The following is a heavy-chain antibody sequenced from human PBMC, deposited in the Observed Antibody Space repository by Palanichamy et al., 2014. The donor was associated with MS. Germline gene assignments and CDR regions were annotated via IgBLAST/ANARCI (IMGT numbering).Heavy chain of an antibody. Sequence: QVQLVESGGGVVQPGRSLRLPCAASGFTFSSYGMHWVRQAPGKGLEWVAVISYDGSNKYYADSVKGRFTISRDNSKNTLYLQMNSLRAEDTAVYYCAKENIAAEDYYYYGMDVWGQGTTVTVSS. V-gene: IGHV3-30*18. J-gene: IGHJ6*02. CDR2: ISYDGSNK. CDR1: GFTFSSYG. CDR3: AKENIAAEDYYYYGMDV. D-gene: IGHD6-13*01.